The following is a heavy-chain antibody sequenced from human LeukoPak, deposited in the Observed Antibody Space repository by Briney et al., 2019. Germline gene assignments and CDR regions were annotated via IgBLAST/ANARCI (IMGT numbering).Heavy chain of an antibody. D-gene: IGHD3-10*01. CDR3: AKGLYYYGSGIGVGYMDV. J-gene: IGHJ6*03. V-gene: IGHV3-23*01. CDR2: ISGSGGST. CDR1: GFTFTTYW. Sequence: GESLRLSCAASGFTFTTYWMSWVRQAPGKGLEWVSAISGSGGSTYYADSVKGRFTISRDNSKNTLYLQMNSLRAEDTAVYYCAKGLYYYGSGIGVGYMDVWGKGTTVTISS.